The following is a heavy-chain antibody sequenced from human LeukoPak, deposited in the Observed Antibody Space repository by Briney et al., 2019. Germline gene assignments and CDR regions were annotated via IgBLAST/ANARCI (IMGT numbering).Heavy chain of an antibody. Sequence: GGSLRLSCAASGFTFSSYWMSWVRQAPGKGLEWVATIKQDGSERYYVDSVKGRFTISRDNAQNSLYLQMNSLRAEDTAVYYCARDPGVGYNFNYYYYMDVWGKGTTVTISS. CDR1: GFTFSSYW. CDR3: ARDPGVGYNFNYYYYMDV. D-gene: IGHD5-24*01. CDR2: IKQDGSER. V-gene: IGHV3-7*01. J-gene: IGHJ6*03.